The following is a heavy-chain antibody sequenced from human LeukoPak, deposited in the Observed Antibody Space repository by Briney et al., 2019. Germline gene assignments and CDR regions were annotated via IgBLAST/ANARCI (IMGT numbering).Heavy chain of an antibody. CDR3: TTGGTFGVVPYTEF. V-gene: IGHV3-15*01. CDR1: GFTFSSYA. Sequence: GGSLRLSCAASGFTFSSYAMSWVRQAPGKGLEWVGRFKSKTDGGTTDYAAPVKGRFTISRDDSKNTLYLQMNSLKTEDTAVYYCTTGGTFGVVPYTEFWGQGTLVTVSS. CDR2: FKSKTDGGTT. J-gene: IGHJ4*02. D-gene: IGHD3-3*01.